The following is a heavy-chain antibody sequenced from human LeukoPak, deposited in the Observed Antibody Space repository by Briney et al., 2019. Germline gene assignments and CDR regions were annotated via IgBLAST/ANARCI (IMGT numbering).Heavy chain of an antibody. CDR3: ARAPRPGYDFPYYYMDV. Sequence: SVKVSCKASGYTFTGYYMHWVRQAPGQGLEWMGGIIPIFGTANYAQKFQGRVTITTDESTSTAYMELSSLRSEDTAVYYCARAPRPGYDFPYYYMDVWGKGTTVTVSS. D-gene: IGHD3-3*01. CDR1: GYTFTGYY. CDR2: IIPIFGTA. J-gene: IGHJ6*03. V-gene: IGHV1-69*05.